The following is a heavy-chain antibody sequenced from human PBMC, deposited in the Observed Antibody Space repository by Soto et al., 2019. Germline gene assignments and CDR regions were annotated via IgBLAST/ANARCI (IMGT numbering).Heavy chain of an antibody. D-gene: IGHD5-18*01. CDR3: ARLVGYNYVSGRGGWFDP. V-gene: IGHV3-30-3*01. CDR2: ISSDGNNK. J-gene: IGHJ5*02. Sequence: QVQLVESGGGVVQPGRSLRLSCSASGFTFSNYPMHWVGQAPGKGLEWVAVISSDGNNKYYADPVKGRLTISRDNSKNTLYLQMDSLRADDTALYYCARLVGYNYVSGRGGWFDPWGQGTLVTVSS. CDR1: GFTFSNYP.